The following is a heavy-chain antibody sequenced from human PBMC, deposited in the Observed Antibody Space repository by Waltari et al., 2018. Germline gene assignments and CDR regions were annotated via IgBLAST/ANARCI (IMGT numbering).Heavy chain of an antibody. CDR1: GGTFSSYA. Sequence: QVQLVQSGAEVKKPGSSVKVSCKASGGTFSSYAISWVRQAPGQGLEWMGGIIPILGTANYAQKFQGRVTITTDESTSTAYMELSSLRSEDTAVYYCARALDCSGGSCYRVSGMDVWGQGTTVTVSS. J-gene: IGHJ6*02. CDR2: IIPILGTA. V-gene: IGHV1-69*05. CDR3: ARALDCSGGSCYRVSGMDV. D-gene: IGHD2-15*01.